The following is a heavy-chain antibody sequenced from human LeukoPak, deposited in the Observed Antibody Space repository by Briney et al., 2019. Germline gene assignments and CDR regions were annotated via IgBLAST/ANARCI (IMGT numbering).Heavy chain of an antibody. CDR3: AKGFNSGSYYYFDY. V-gene: IGHV3-23*01. J-gene: IGHJ4*02. CDR2: ISGSGGST. D-gene: IGHD1-26*01. Sequence: GGSLRLSCAAPGFTFSSYAMSWVRQAPGKGLEWVSAISGSGGSTYYADSVKGRFTISRDDSKNTLYLQMNSLRAEDTAVYYCAKGFNSGSYYYFDYWGQGTLVTVSS. CDR1: GFTFSSYA.